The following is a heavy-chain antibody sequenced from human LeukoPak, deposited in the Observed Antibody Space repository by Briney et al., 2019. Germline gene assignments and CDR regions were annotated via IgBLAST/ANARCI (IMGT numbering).Heavy chain of an antibody. V-gene: IGHV4-39*07. CDR2: IYYSGST. Sequence: KPSETLSLTCTVSGGSISSSSYYWGWIRQPPGKGLEWIGSIYYSGSTYYNPSLKSRVTISVDTSKNQFSLKLSSVTAADTAVYYCARTRLWLDFDYWGQGTLVTVSS. D-gene: IGHD5-18*01. CDR1: GGSISSSSYY. J-gene: IGHJ4*02. CDR3: ARTRLWLDFDY.